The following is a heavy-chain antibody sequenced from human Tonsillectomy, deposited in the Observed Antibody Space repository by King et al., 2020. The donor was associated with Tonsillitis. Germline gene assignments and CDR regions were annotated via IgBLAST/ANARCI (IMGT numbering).Heavy chain of an antibody. V-gene: IGHV4-39*01. Sequence: QLQESGPGLVKPSETLSLTCSVSGGSVSSNDYYWAWIRQPPGKGLEWVGDIYYSGSTYYNTSLKSRVSISVDTSKNQFSLKLTSVTAVDTAVYYCARVPRTTGTIDYWGQGTLVTVSS. CDR2: IYYSGST. CDR1: GGSVSSNDYY. J-gene: IGHJ4*02. D-gene: IGHD1-1*01. CDR3: ARVPRTTGTIDY.